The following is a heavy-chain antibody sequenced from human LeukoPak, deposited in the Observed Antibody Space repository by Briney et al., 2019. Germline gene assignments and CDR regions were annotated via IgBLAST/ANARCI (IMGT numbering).Heavy chain of an antibody. CDR2: IWYDGSNK. CDR1: GFTFSSYG. Sequence: GGSLRLSCAASGFTFSSYGMHWVRQAPGKGLEWVAVIWYDGSNKYYADSVKGRFTISRDNSKNTLYLQMNSLRAEDTAVYYCARDPRYSSSYYFDYWGQGTLVTVSS. D-gene: IGHD6-6*01. J-gene: IGHJ4*02. V-gene: IGHV3-33*01. CDR3: ARDPRYSSSYYFDY.